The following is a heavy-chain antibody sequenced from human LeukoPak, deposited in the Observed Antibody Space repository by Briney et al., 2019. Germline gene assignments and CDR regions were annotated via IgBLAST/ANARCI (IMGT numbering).Heavy chain of an antibody. Sequence: GASVKVSCKVSGYTLTELSMHWVRQAPGKGLEWMGGFDPEDGETIYAQKFQGRVTMTEDTSTDTAYMELSSLRSEDTAVYYCATAPIQLWLAGVNWFDPWGQGTLVTVSS. D-gene: IGHD5-18*01. CDR3: ATAPIQLWLAGVNWFDP. CDR2: FDPEDGET. V-gene: IGHV1-24*01. CDR1: GYTLTELS. J-gene: IGHJ5*02.